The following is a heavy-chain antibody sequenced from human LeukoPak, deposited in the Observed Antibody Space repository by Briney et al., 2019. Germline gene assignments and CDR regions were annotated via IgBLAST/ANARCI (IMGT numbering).Heavy chain of an antibody. CDR3: ARDLVTVTKGFDI. Sequence: PSETLSLTCAVSDGSFSSHHWTWIRQPPGKGLEWIGYISYIGSTNYNPSLKSRVTISIDTSKNQFSLKLSSVTAADTAVYYCARDLVTVTKGFDIWGQGTMVSVSS. D-gene: IGHD4-17*01. J-gene: IGHJ3*02. CDR2: ISYIGST. V-gene: IGHV4-59*11. CDR1: DGSFSSHH.